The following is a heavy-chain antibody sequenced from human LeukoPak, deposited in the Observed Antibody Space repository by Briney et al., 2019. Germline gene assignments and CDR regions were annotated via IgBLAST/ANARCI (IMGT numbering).Heavy chain of an antibody. D-gene: IGHD4-23*01. V-gene: IGHV4-39*01. Sequence: PSETLSLTCTVSGGSVSSSSYHWGWIRQPPGKGLEWIGSIYYSGKTSYNPSLKSRVTISVDMSNNQFSLKLSSVTAADTAVYYCARHLWATVVTSYFDFWGRGTLVTVSS. J-gene: IGHJ4*02. CDR1: GGSVSSSSYH. CDR2: IYYSGKT. CDR3: ARHLWATVVTSYFDF.